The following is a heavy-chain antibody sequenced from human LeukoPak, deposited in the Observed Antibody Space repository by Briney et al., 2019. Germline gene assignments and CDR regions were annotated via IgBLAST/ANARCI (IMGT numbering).Heavy chain of an antibody. Sequence: GGSLRLSCAASGFTFSSYSMNWVRQAPGKGLEWVAVIWYDGSNKYYADSVKGRFTISRDNSKNTLYLQMNSLRAEDTAVYYCARGLPLSMVPGGHYFHYRKDVLGQGTQVTVSS. CDR2: IWYDGSNK. D-gene: IGHD3-10*01. J-gene: IGHJ6*02. CDR1: GFTFSSYS. V-gene: IGHV3-33*08. CDR3: ARGLPLSMVPGGHYFHYRKDV.